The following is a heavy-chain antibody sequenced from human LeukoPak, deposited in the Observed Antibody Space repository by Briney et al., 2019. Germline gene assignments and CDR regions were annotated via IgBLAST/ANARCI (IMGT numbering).Heavy chain of an antibody. V-gene: IGHV2-5*02. D-gene: IGHD6-13*01. Sequence: SGPTLVKPTQTLTLNCTCSGFSLSTSGGGVGWIRQPPGNALEWLALIDWDDYKRYSSSLKSRLTITKDTSKNQVVLTMTNMDPVDTATYYCAHRDPRIAAAGMVYWGQGTLVTVSS. J-gene: IGHJ4*02. CDR3: AHRDPRIAAAGMVY. CDR1: GFSLSTSGGG. CDR2: IDWDDYK.